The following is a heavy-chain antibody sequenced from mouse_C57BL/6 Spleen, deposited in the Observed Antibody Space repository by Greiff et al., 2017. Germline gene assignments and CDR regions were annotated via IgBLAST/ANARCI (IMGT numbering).Heavy chain of an antibody. CDR2: ISDGGSYT. V-gene: IGHV5-4*01. CDR3: ARSITTVVYWYFDV. D-gene: IGHD1-1*01. CDR1: GFTFSSYA. Sequence: EVQLVESGGGLVKPGGSLKLSCAASGFTFSSYAMSWVRQTPEKRLEWVATISDGGSYTYYPDNVKGRFTISRDNAKNNLYLQMSHLKSEDTAMYYCARSITTVVYWYFDVWGTGTTVTVSS. J-gene: IGHJ1*03.